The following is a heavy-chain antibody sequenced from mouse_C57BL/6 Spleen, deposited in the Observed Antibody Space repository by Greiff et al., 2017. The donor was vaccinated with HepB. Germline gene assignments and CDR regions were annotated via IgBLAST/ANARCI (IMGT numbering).Heavy chain of an antibody. CDR3: ARYYYGSSPYYAMDY. CDR2: IDPSDSYT. V-gene: IGHV1-69*01. Sequence: VQLQQSGAELVMPGASVKLSCKASGYTFTSYWMHWVKQRPGQGLEWIGEIDPSDSYTNYNQKFKGKSTLTLDKSSSTAYMQLSSLTSEDSAVYYCARYYYGSSPYYAMDYWGQGTSVTVSS. J-gene: IGHJ4*01. D-gene: IGHD1-1*01. CDR1: GYTFTSYW.